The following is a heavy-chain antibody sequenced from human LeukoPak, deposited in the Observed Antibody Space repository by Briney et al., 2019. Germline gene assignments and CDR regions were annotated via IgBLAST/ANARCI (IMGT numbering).Heavy chain of an antibody. CDR1: GFSFSAYG. Sequence: GSLRLSCAASGFSFSAYGMSWIRQPPGKGLEWIGYIYYSGSTNYNPSLKSRVTISVDTSKNQFSLKLSSVTAADTAVYYCARMPDYWGQGTLVTVSS. D-gene: IGHD2-2*01. J-gene: IGHJ4*02. CDR3: ARMPDY. CDR2: IYYSGST. V-gene: IGHV4-59*01.